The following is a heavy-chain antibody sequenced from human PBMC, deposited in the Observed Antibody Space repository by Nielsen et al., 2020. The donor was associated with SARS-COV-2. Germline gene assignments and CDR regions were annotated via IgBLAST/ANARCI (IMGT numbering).Heavy chain of an antibody. J-gene: IGHJ4*02. CDR3: ARDRRYYDSSGYLY. Sequence: GESLKISCAASGFTFSTYVMSWVRQAPGKGLEWVSGISWNSGSIGYADSVKGRFTISRDNSKNTLYLQMNSLRAEDTAVYYCARDRRYYDSSGYLYWGQGTLVTVSS. D-gene: IGHD3-22*01. V-gene: IGHV3-23*01. CDR1: GFTFSTYV. CDR2: ISWNSGSI.